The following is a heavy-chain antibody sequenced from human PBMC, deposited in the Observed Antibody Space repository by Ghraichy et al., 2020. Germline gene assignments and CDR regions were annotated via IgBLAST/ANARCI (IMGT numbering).Heavy chain of an antibody. CDR3: ARFYDSSGYYDYYFDY. J-gene: IGHJ4*02. CDR2: IYYSGST. Sequence: SETLSLTCTVSGGSISSYYWSWIRQPPGKGLEWIGYIYYSGSTNYNPSLKSRVTISVDTSKNQFSLKLSSVTAADTAVYYCARFYDSSGYYDYYFDYWGQGTLVTVSS. CDR1: GGSISSYY. V-gene: IGHV4-59*01. D-gene: IGHD3-22*01.